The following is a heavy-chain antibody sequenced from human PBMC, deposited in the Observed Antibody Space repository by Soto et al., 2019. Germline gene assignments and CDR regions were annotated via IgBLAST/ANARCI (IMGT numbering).Heavy chain of an antibody. V-gene: IGHV4-31*03. Sequence: QVQLQESGPGLVKPSQTLSLTCTVSGGSISSGGYYWSWIRQHPGKGLEWIGYIYYSGATYYNPSLKGRVTISVDTSKNQFSLKLSSVTAADRAVYYCARGGLGYCSGGSCYSAELSRYYYGMDVWGQGTTVTVSS. CDR1: GGSISSGGYY. CDR2: IYYSGAT. D-gene: IGHD2-15*01. J-gene: IGHJ6*02. CDR3: ARGGLGYCSGGSCYSAELSRYYYGMDV.